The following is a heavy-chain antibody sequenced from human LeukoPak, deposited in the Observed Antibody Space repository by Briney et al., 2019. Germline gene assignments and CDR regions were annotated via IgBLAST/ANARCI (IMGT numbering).Heavy chain of an antibody. CDR2: ISGSGGST. J-gene: IGHJ5*02. CDR3: AKGAYSSGSYDT. D-gene: IGHD6-19*01. Sequence: GRSLRLSCAASGFTFSSYGMSWVRQAPGKGLEWVSAISGSGGSTYYADSVKGRLTISRDNSKNTLYLQMNSLRAEDTAVYYCAKGAYSSGSYDTWAQGTLVTVSS. CDR1: GFTFSSYG. V-gene: IGHV3-23*01.